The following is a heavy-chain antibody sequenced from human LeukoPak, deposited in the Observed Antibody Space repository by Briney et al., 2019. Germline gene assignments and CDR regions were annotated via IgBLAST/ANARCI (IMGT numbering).Heavy chain of an antibody. CDR1: GFTFGDYA. CDR3: TRDRGAYNLYDY. D-gene: IGHD1-1*01. Sequence: GGSLRLSCTAYGFTFGDYAMSWIRQAPGKGMERVGFIRSKAYGETADYAASVKGRFTISRDDSKAIAYLQMNSLKTEDTAVYHCTRDRGAYNLYDYWGQGTLVTVSS. V-gene: IGHV3-49*03. J-gene: IGHJ4*02. CDR2: IRSKAYGETA.